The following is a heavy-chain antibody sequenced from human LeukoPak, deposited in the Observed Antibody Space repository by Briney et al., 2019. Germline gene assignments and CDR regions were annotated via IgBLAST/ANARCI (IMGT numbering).Heavy chain of an antibody. J-gene: IGHJ3*01. D-gene: IGHD5-24*01. V-gene: IGHV4-59*01. CDR3: ARGRDAYNFGGWGAFTF. Sequence: PSETLSLTCTVSGGSISTYYWSWIRQPPGKGLEWIGYTYYSGSTNYNPSLSSRVTISVDTSKNQFSLRLSSMTAADTAVYYCARGRDAYNFGGWGAFTFWGQGTMVTVSS. CDR2: TYYSGST. CDR1: GGSISTYY.